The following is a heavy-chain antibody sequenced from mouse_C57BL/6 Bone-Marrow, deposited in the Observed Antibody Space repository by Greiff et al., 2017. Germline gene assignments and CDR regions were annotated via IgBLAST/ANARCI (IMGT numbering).Heavy chain of an antibody. V-gene: IGHV14-4*01. Sequence: VQLQQSGAELVRPGASVKLSCTASGFNIKDDYIHWVKQRPEQGREWIGWIDPEIGDTEYASKFQGKATITSDTASNTAYLQLSSLTSEDTAVYYCSSFDGNDFDFGGQGTPLTVAS. CDR1: GFNIKDDY. J-gene: IGHJ2*01. CDR2: IDPEIGDT. D-gene: IGHD2-1*01. CDR3: SSFDGNDFDF.